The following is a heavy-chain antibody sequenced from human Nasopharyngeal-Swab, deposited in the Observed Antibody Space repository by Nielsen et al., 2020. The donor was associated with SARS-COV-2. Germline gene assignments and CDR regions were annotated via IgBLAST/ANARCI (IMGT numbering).Heavy chain of an antibody. D-gene: IGHD3-10*01. CDR3: ASFGFVD. Sequence: GESLKISCAASGFTVSSNYMSWVRQAPGKGLEWVSVIYSGGSTYYADSVKGRFTISRDNSKNTLYLQMNSLRAEDTAVYYCASFGFVDWGQGTLVTVSS. J-gene: IGHJ4*02. CDR2: IYSGGST. V-gene: IGHV3-53*01. CDR1: GFTVSSNY.